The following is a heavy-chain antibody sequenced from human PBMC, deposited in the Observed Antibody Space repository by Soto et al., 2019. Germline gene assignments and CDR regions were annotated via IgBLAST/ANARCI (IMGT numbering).Heavy chain of an antibody. CDR2: IYYSGST. CDR3: ARGVTSGSYHYYYYYGMEV. J-gene: IGHJ6*02. Sequence: PSETLSLTCTVSGGSVSSGSYYWSWIRQPPGKGLEWIGYIYYSGSTNYNPSLKSRVTISVDTSKNQFSLKLSSVTAADTAVYYCARGVTSGSYHYYYYYGMEVWGQRTTVTVSS. D-gene: IGHD1-26*01. CDR1: GGSVSSGSYY. V-gene: IGHV4-61*01.